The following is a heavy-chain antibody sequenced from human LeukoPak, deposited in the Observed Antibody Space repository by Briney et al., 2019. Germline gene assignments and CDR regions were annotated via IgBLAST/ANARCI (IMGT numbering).Heavy chain of an antibody. CDR3: ARLPVGAQTPG. CDR1: GCTFTGCY. CDR2: INPNSGGT. J-gene: IGHJ4*02. D-gene: IGHD3-16*01. V-gene: IGHV1-2*02. Sequence: SVKVSCKASGCTFTGCYMHWVRQAPGQGLEWMGWINPNSGGTNYAQKFQGRVTMTRDTSISTAYMELSRLRSDDTAVYYCARLPVGAQTPGWGQGTLVTVSS.